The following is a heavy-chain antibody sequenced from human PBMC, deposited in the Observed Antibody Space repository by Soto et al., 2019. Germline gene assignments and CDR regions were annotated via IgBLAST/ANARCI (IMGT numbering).Heavy chain of an antibody. D-gene: IGHD1-26*01. CDR3: VRVGVGIGNHFDS. V-gene: IGHV4-59*12. Sequence: PSETLSLTCSVSNGSISGFYWTWIRQPPGKLLEWIGYIHYSGRTDYNPSLTSRATMSVDTSKNQFSLNLKSITAADTAVYYCVRVGVGIGNHFDSWGRGTLVTVSS. J-gene: IGHJ4*02. CDR2: IHYSGRT. CDR1: NGSISGFY.